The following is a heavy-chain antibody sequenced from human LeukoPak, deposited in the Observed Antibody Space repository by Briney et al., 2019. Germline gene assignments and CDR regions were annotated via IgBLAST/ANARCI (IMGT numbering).Heavy chain of an antibody. Sequence: GESLKISCKDSGYSLTTYWIGWVRQMPGKGLEWMGIIFPSDSDTRYSPSFQGQVTISADKSISAAYLQWSSLKASDTAIYYCTRGRPIDYWGQGTLVTVSS. CDR1: GYSLTTYW. J-gene: IGHJ4*02. CDR3: TRGRPIDY. CDR2: IFPSDSDT. V-gene: IGHV5-51*01.